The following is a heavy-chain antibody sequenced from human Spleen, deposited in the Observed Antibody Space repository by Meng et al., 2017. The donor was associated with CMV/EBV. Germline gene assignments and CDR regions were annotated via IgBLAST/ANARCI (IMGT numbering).Heavy chain of an antibody. D-gene: IGHD3-22*01. J-gene: IGHJ6*02. CDR3: ARGTMIVVVTPNTTPDYYYYGMDV. CDR2: IYYSGST. V-gene: IGHV4-61*05. Sequence: SETLSLTCTVSGDSISRSSYYWGWIRQPPGKGLEWIGYIYYSGSTNYNPSLKSRVTLSVDMSKNQFSLKLSSVTAADTAVYYCARGTMIVVVTPNTTPDYYYYGMDVWGQGTTVTVSS. CDR1: GDSISRSSYY.